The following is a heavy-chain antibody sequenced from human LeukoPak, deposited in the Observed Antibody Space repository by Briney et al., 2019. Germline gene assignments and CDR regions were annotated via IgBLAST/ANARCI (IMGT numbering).Heavy chain of an antibody. Sequence: SQTLSLTCDISGDSVSSNSAAWNWIRQSPSRGLGWLGRTYYRSKWYTHYAFSLKSRISINPDTSKNQFSLQLNSVTPEDTAVYYCARGGGGGDDLFDYWGQGTLVTVSS. CDR2: TYYRSKWYT. J-gene: IGHJ4*02. CDR3: ARGGGGGDDLFDY. V-gene: IGHV6-1*01. CDR1: GDSVSSNSAA. D-gene: IGHD5-12*01.